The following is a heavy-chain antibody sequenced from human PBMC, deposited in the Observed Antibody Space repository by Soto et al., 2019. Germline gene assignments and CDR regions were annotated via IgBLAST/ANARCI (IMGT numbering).Heavy chain of an antibody. CDR2: FDPEDGET. V-gene: IGHV1-24*01. Sequence: ASVKVSCKVSGYTLTELSMHWVRQAPGKGLEWMGGFDPEDGETIYAQKFQGRVTMTEDTSTDTAYMELSSLRSEDTAVYYCANMARGAKGYNYYYYMDVWGKGTTVTVSS. CDR1: GYTLTELS. D-gene: IGHD3-10*01. J-gene: IGHJ6*03. CDR3: ANMARGAKGYNYYYYMDV.